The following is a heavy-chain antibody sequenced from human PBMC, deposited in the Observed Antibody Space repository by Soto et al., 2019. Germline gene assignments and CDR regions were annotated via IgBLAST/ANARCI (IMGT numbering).Heavy chain of an antibody. CDR2: TYYRSRWYY. V-gene: IGHV6-1*01. J-gene: IGHJ6*03. Sequence: QVQLQESGPGLVKPSQTLSLTCVISGDSVSSNSAAWNWIRQSPSRGLERLGRTYYRSRWYYDYAVSVKSRITVNPDTSKNQFSLQLNSVTPEDTAVYYCAGATSHYWYYMDVWGKGTTVTVSS. D-gene: IGHD1-26*01. CDR1: GDSVSSNSAA. CDR3: AGATSHYWYYMDV.